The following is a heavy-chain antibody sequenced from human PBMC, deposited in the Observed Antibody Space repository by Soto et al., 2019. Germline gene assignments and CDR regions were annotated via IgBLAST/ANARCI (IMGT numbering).Heavy chain of an antibody. CDR1: GGSMRNYF. CDR3: AAGEASSRNLAPYYLDF. Sequence: SETLSLTCTVSGGSMRNYFWTWIRQPPGKGLEWIGYIHYSGTTSFFPSYNPSLRSRVTISEDTSKNQFSLKLLSVTTADTAVYFCAAGEASSRNLAPYYLDFWGQGTLVTV. J-gene: IGHJ4*02. CDR2: IHYSGTT. V-gene: IGHV4-59*01. D-gene: IGHD6-13*01.